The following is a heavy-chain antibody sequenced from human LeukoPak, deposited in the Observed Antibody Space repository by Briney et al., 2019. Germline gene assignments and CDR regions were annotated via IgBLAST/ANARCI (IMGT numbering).Heavy chain of an antibody. CDR1: GYTSTDYY. D-gene: IGHD5-12*01. Sequence: ASVKVSCKASGYTSTDYYMHWVRQAPGQGLEWMGCINPNSGGTDYAQKFQGRVTMTRDTSISTAYMELSSLTSDDTAVYYCAGLSGYDPYYFDYWGQGTLVAVSS. V-gene: IGHV1-2*02. CDR2: INPNSGGT. CDR3: AGLSGYDPYYFDY. J-gene: IGHJ4*02.